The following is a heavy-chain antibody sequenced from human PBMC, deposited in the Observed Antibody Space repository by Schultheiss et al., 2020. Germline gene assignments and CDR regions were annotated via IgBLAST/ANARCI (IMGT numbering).Heavy chain of an antibody. Sequence: GGSLRLSCAASGFIFSSYSMNWVRQAPGKGLEWVSYISGSSTTLYYADSVKGRFTISRDSAKNSLYLQMNSLRDEDTAVYYCARSYCSGTSCYGDFDYWGQGTLVTVSS. CDR1: GFIFSSYS. CDR3: ARSYCSGTSCYGDFDY. CDR2: ISGSSTTL. V-gene: IGHV3-48*02. J-gene: IGHJ4*02. D-gene: IGHD2-2*01.